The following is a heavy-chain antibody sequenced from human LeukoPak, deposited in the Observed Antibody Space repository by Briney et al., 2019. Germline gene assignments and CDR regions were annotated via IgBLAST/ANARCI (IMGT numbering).Heavy chain of an antibody. V-gene: IGHV3-23*01. CDR2: ISGSAYST. Sequence: RSGGSLRLSCAASGFTFSSYAMSWVHQAPGKGLEWVSAISGSAYSTYYADSVKGRFTISRDNSKNTLYLQMNSLRAEDTAVYYCAKETVAAPPIDYWGQGTLVTVSS. J-gene: IGHJ4*02. D-gene: IGHD6-19*01. CDR1: GFTFSSYA. CDR3: AKETVAAPPIDY.